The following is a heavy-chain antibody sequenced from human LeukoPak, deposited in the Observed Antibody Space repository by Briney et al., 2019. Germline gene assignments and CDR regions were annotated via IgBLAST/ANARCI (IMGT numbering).Heavy chain of an antibody. Sequence: PGGSLRLSCAASGLTFNGCAMSWVRQAPGKGLEWVSSISGSGANTYYANSVKGRFTVYRDNSKNTLYLQVNNLRAEDTAVYYCAKHLGSHNFDYWGQGTLVTVSS. CDR3: AKHLGSHNFDY. CDR2: ISGSGANT. V-gene: IGHV3-23*01. J-gene: IGHJ4*02. CDR1: GLTFNGCA. D-gene: IGHD3-10*01.